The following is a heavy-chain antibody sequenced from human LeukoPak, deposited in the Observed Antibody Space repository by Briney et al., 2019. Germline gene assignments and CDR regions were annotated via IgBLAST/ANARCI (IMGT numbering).Heavy chain of an antibody. Sequence: PGGSLRLSCEASGFSFSEHSMGWVRLAPGKGLEWVSSISGSSRFVFYVDSVKGRFTVSRDNAKNLVFLQMHGLRADDTAVYYCVTGDNADYTWGSHLDAFDIWGQWTMVTVSS. J-gene: IGHJ3*02. CDR3: VTGDNADYTWGSHLDAFDI. CDR2: ISGSSRFV. CDR1: GFSFSEHS. D-gene: IGHD3-16*01. V-gene: IGHV3-21*01.